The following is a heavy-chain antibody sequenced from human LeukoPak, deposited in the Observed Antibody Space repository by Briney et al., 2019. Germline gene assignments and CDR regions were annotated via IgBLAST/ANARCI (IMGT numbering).Heavy chain of an antibody. D-gene: IGHD2-15*01. Sequence: GRSLRLSCAASGFTFSSYAMHWVRQAPGKGLEWVGHIRSEADGGTPDYIAPVKGRFTISRDGSKDTLYLQMNSLNTEDTAMYYCTTRSPARYCSDGACYSSADYWGQGTLVTVSS. J-gene: IGHJ4*02. CDR2: IRSEADGGTP. CDR1: GFTFSSYA. CDR3: TTRSPARYCSDGACYSSADY. V-gene: IGHV3-15*07.